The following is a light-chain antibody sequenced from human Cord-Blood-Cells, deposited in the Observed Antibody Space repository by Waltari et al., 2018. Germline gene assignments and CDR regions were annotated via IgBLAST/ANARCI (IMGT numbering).Light chain of an antibody. Sequence: QSALTQPASVSGSPGQSITTSCTGTSSDVGSYNLVSWYQQHPGKAPKLMIYEGSKRPSGVSNRFSGSKSGNTASLTISGLQAEDEADYYCCSYAGSSTNYVFGTGTKVTVL. V-gene: IGLV2-23*01. CDR1: SSDVGSYNL. J-gene: IGLJ1*01. CDR2: EGS. CDR3: CSYAGSSTNYV.